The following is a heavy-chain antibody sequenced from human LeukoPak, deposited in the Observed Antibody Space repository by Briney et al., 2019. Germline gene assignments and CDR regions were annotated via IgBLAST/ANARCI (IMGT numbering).Heavy chain of an antibody. D-gene: IGHD6-19*01. Sequence: SVKVSCKASGGTFSSYAISWVRQAPGQGPEWMGGIIPIFGTANYAQKFQGRVTITADESTSTAYMELSSLRSEDTAVYYCARGQRWLVPTPVDAFDIWGQGTMVTVSS. V-gene: IGHV1-69*13. J-gene: IGHJ3*02. CDR2: IIPIFGTA. CDR3: ARGQRWLVPTPVDAFDI. CDR1: GGTFSSYA.